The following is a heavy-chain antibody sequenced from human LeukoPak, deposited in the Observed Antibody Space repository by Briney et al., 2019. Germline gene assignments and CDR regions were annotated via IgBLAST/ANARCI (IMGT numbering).Heavy chain of an antibody. Sequence: GGTLRLSCAASGFTFSNHGMSWVRRAPGKGLEWVSAISASGGTTYYADSVKGRFTISRDNSKNTLYLQMNSLRAEDTAVYYCTKTYYYDSSGSAGDAFDIWGQGTMVTVSS. D-gene: IGHD3-22*01. CDR3: TKTYYYDSSGSAGDAFDI. J-gene: IGHJ3*02. V-gene: IGHV3-23*01. CDR2: ISASGGTT. CDR1: GFTFSNHG.